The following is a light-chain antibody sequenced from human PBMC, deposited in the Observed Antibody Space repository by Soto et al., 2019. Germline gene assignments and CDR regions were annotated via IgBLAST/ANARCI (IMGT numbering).Light chain of an antibody. J-gene: IGKJ2*01. CDR3: QQYGGSPRT. CDR2: GAS. V-gene: IGKV3-20*01. CDR1: QSVRSNF. Sequence: EIVLTQSPGTLSLSPGERATLSCRASQSVRSNFLAWYQQKHGQAPRLVIFGASSRATGIPDRFSGSGSGTDFTLTISRLEPEDFAVYYCQQYGGSPRTFGQGTKVDIK.